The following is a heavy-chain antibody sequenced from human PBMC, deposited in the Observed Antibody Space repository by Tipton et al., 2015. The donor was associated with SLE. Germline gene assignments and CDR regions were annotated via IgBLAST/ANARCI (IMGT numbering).Heavy chain of an antibody. D-gene: IGHD1-26*01. CDR2: IYYSGST. V-gene: IGHV4-59*12. J-gene: IGHJ6*02. Sequence: TLSLTCTVSGGSLSRYYWSWIRQPPGKGLEWIGYIYYSGSTYYNPSLKSRVTISVDTSKNQFSLKLSSVTAADTAVYYCARDSGSYSENYYGMDVWGQGTTVTVSS. CDR1: GGSLSRYY. CDR3: ARDSGSYSENYYGMDV.